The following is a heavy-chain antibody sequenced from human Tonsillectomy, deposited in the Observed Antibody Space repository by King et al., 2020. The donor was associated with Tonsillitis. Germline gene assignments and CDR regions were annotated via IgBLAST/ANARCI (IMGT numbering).Heavy chain of an antibody. D-gene: IGHD2/OR15-2a*01. V-gene: IGHV3-74*01. CDR2: IKTDGSFT. J-gene: IGHJ4*02. CDR3: LPXNEPTDTF. CDR1: GFTFSNYW. Sequence: QLVESGGGLVQPGGSLRLSCAASGFTFSNYWMHWVRQAPGKGLVWVSHIKTDGSFTAYADSVXGRFTIXRDNAKNTLYLQMNSLRAEDTAFYYCLPXNEPTDTFGGQGXLXTVSS.